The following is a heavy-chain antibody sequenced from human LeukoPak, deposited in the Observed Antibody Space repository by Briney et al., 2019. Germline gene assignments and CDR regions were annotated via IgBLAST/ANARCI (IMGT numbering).Heavy chain of an antibody. CDR3: ARDGCLRLAAAGTNGY. V-gene: IGHV1-2*02. J-gene: IGHJ4*02. D-gene: IGHD6-13*01. CDR1: GYTFTGYY. CDR2: INPNSGGT. Sequence: ASVKVSCKASGYTFTGYYMHWVRQAPGQGLEWMGWINPNSGGTNYAQKFQGRVTMTRDTSISTAYMELSRLRSDDTAVYYCARDGCLRLAAAGTNGYWGQGTLVTVSS.